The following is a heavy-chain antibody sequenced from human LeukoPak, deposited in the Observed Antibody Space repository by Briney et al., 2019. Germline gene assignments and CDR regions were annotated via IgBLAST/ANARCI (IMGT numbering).Heavy chain of an antibody. J-gene: IGHJ4*02. CDR3: ARDHRDYYDSQIFDY. Sequence: GGSLRLSCAASGFTFSSYWMSWVRQAPGKGLEWVANIKQDGSEKYYVDSVKGRFTIFRDNAKNSLYLQMNSLRAEDTAVYYCARDHRDYYDSQIFDYWGQGTLVTVSS. V-gene: IGHV3-7*01. D-gene: IGHD3-22*01. CDR1: GFTFSSYW. CDR2: IKQDGSEK.